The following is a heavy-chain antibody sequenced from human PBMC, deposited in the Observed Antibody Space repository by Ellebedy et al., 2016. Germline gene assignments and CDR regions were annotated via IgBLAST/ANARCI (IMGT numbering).Heavy chain of an antibody. V-gene: IGHV1-24*01. CDR2: FDPEDGET. CDR3: ARGFDGSGSYYYYGMDV. CDR1: GYTLTELS. D-gene: IGHD3-10*01. Sequence: ASVKVSCKVSGYTLTELSMHWVRQAPGKGLEWMGGFDPEDGETIYAQKFQGRVTMTRNTSISTAYMELSSLRSEDTAVYYFARGFDGSGSYYYYGMDVWGQGTTVTVSS. J-gene: IGHJ6*02.